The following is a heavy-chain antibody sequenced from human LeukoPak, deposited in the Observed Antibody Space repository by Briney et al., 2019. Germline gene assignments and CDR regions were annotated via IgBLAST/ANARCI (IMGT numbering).Heavy chain of an antibody. J-gene: IGHJ5*02. V-gene: IGHV1-46*01. Sequence: HRASVKVSCKASGYTFTSYYMHWVRQAPGQGLEWMGIINPSGGSTSYAQKFQGRVTMTRDTSTSTVYMELSSLRSEDTAVYYCARGPALRFLEWLFSYNWFDPWGQGTLVTVSS. CDR2: INPSGGST. CDR3: ARGPALRFLEWLFSYNWFDP. D-gene: IGHD3-3*01. CDR1: GYTFTSYY.